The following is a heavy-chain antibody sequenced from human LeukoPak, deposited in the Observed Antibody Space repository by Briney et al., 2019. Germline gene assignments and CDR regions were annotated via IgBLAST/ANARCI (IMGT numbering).Heavy chain of an antibody. CDR3: ARSTYCGGDCCPALGY. CDR2: ISGSNNTI. Sequence: RPGGSLRLSCAASGFTFSSYSMNWVRQAPGKGLEWVSYISGSNNTIYYADSVKDRFTISRDNAKNSLNLQMNSLRDEDTAVYYCARSTYCGGDCCPALGYWGQGTLVTVSS. J-gene: IGHJ4*02. D-gene: IGHD2-21*02. V-gene: IGHV3-48*02. CDR1: GFTFSSYS.